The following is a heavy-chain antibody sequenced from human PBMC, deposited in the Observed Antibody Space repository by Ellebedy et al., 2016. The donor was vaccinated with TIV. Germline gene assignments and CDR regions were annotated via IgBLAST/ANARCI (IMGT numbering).Heavy chain of an antibody. J-gene: IGHJ4*02. CDR1: GYTFTGYY. V-gene: IGHV1-2*02. Sequence: AASVKVSCKASGYTFTGYYMHWVRQAPGQGLEWMGWINPNSGGTNYAQKFQGRVTMTRDTSISTAYMELSRLRSDDTAGYYCARVGSGAAARQFDYWGQGTLVTVSS. CDR3: ARVGSGAAARQFDY. CDR2: INPNSGGT. D-gene: IGHD6-13*01.